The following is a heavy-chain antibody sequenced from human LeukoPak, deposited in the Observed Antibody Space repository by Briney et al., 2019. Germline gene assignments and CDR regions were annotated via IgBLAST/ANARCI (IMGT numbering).Heavy chain of an antibody. CDR1: GFTFSYYA. J-gene: IGHJ4*02. CDR2: ISGGGDET. V-gene: IGHV3-23*01. CDR3: AKEGGPWPAFDS. Sequence: GGSLRLSCAASGFTFSYYAMGWVRQAPGKGLEWVSTISGGGDETYYADSVKGRFTFSKDNSKNTLYLHMNSLRAEDTAVYFCAKEGGPWPAFDSWGQGTRVTVSS.